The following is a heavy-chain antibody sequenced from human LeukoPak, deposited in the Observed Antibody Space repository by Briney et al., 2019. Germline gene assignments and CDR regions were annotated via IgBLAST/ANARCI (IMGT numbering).Heavy chain of an antibody. V-gene: IGHV3-53*01. CDR3: ARGGSYFFSVDY. J-gene: IGHJ4*02. Sequence: SGGSLRLSCAASGFTVSSDYMSWVRQAPGKGLEWVSIIYTSGTTYYADSVKGRFTISRDNSKNTLYLQMNSLRAEDTAVYYCARGGSYFFSVDYWGQGTLVTVSS. CDR1: GFTVSSDY. D-gene: IGHD1-26*01. CDR2: IYTSGTT.